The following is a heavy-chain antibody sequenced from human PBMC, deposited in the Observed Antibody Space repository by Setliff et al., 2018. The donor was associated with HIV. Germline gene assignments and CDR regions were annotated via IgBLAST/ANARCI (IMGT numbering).Heavy chain of an antibody. CDR3: ARGDLISGTQKSYYMDV. Sequence: ASVKVSCKASGYIFTSYDINWVRQATGQGLEWMGWMNPNSGNTGYAQKLQGRVTITRNTSINTAYMELSSLRSEDTAVYYCARGDLISGTQKSYYMDVWGKGTTVTVSS. D-gene: IGHD1-26*01. J-gene: IGHJ6*03. V-gene: IGHV1-8*03. CDR1: GYIFTSYD. CDR2: MNPNSGNT.